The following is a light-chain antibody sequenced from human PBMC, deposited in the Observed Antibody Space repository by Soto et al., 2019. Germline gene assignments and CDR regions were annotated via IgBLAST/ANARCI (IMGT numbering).Light chain of an antibody. CDR2: DVS. V-gene: IGKV3-11*01. CDR3: QHRVNWPT. Sequence: EIVLTQSPATLSLSPGERATLSCRASQSVNNYLGWYQQKSGQAPRLLISDVSKRATGIPARFSGSGSGTDFTLTISSLEPEDFAVYYCQHRVNWPTFGGGTKVEI. CDR1: QSVNNY. J-gene: IGKJ4*01.